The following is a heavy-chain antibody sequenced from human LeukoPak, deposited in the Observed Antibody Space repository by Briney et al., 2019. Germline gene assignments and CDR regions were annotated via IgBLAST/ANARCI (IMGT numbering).Heavy chain of an antibody. J-gene: IGHJ4*02. CDR2: ITWNSDTI. CDR3: AGRLYGLKQDY. D-gene: IGHD4-23*01. CDR1: GFTFDDYV. V-gene: IGHV3-9*01. Sequence: GGSLRLSCAASGFTFDDYVMHWVRHAPGKGLEWVSGITWNSDTIAYADSVKGRFTISRDNAKNSLYLQMNSLRADDTAVYYCAGRLYGLKQDYWGQGTLVTVSS.